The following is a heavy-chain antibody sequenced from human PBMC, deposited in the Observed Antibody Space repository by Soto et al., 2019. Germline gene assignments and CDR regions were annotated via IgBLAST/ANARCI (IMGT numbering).Heavy chain of an antibody. CDR2: INAGNGNT. J-gene: IGHJ4*02. V-gene: IGHV1-3*01. CDR3: ARVPLIISGTTPFDY. Sequence: VASVKVSCKASGYTFTTYAMHWVRQAPGQRLEWMGWINAGNGNTKYSQKFQGRVTITRDTSASTAYMELSTLRSEDTAAYYCARVPLIISGTTPFDYWGKGTLVTVSS. CDR1: GYTFTTYA. D-gene: IGHD1-7*01.